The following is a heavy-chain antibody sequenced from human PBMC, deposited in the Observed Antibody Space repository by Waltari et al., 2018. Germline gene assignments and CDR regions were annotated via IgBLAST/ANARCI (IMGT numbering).Heavy chain of an antibody. D-gene: IGHD2-21*02. CDR2: IYWNDDK. Sequence: QITLKESGPTLVKPTQTLTLTCSFYGFSLITSAVGVGWIRQPPGKALEWLAVIYWNDDKRYSPSLNIRHTSTKDTSKNQVVLTMTNMDPVDTATYYCAHHRGGGNSAVLDYWGQGTLVTVSS. CDR3: AHHRGGGNSAVLDY. CDR1: GFSLITSAVG. J-gene: IGHJ4*02. V-gene: IGHV2-5*01.